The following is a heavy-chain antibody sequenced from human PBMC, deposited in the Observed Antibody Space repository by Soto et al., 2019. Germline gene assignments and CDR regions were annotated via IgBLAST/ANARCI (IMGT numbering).Heavy chain of an antibody. Sequence: EVQLLESGGGLVQPGGSLRLSCAASGFTFSSYAMSWVRQAPGKGLEWVSAISGSGGSTYYADSVKGRFTISRDNSKNTLYLQMNSLRAEDTAVYYCAKDNPMIVVVIRFADAFDIWGQGTMVTVSS. CDR2: ISGSGGST. CDR3: AKDNPMIVVVIRFADAFDI. CDR1: GFTFSSYA. J-gene: IGHJ3*02. V-gene: IGHV3-23*01. D-gene: IGHD3-22*01.